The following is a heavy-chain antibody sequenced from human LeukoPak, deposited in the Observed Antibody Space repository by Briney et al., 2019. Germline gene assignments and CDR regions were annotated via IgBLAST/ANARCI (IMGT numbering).Heavy chain of an antibody. J-gene: IGHJ4*02. CDR2: IYSDGST. Sequence: PGGSLRLSCAASGFTVSSNYMSWVRQAPGKGREWVSVIYSDGSTYYADSVKGRFTISRDNSKNTLYLQMNSLRAEDTAVYYCARDNGYSSSWYESGFDYWGQRTLVTVSS. CDR3: ARDNGYSSSWYESGFDY. V-gene: IGHV3-66*01. CDR1: GFTVSSNY. D-gene: IGHD6-13*01.